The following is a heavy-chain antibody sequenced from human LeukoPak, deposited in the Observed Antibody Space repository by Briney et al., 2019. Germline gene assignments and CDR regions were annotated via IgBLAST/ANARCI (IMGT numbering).Heavy chain of an antibody. Sequence: GASVKVSCKASGYTFTGNFLHWVRQAPGQGLEWMGWINPNSGGTNYAQKFQGRVTMTRDTSISTAYMELSRLRSDDTAVYYCARDGNIVGASEYFDYWGQGTLVTVSS. V-gene: IGHV1-2*02. D-gene: IGHD1-26*01. CDR2: INPNSGGT. CDR1: GYTFTGNF. CDR3: ARDGNIVGASEYFDY. J-gene: IGHJ4*02.